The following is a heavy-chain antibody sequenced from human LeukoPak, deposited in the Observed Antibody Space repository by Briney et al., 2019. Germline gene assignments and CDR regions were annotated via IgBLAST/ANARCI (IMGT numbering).Heavy chain of an antibody. CDR1: GFTFSSYE. V-gene: IGHV3-48*03. CDR2: ISSSGSTI. J-gene: IGHJ4*02. Sequence: GGSLRLSCAASGFTFSSYEMNWVRQAPGKGLEWVSYISSSGSTIYYADSVKGRFTISRDNAKNSLYLQMNSLRAEDTAVYYCAGEMGSYYDYVWGSYRPSFDYWGQGTLVTVSS. CDR3: AGEMGSYYDYVWGSYRPSFDY. D-gene: IGHD3-16*02.